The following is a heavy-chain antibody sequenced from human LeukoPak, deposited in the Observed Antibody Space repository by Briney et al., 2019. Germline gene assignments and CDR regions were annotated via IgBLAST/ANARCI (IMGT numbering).Heavy chain of an antibody. J-gene: IGHJ6*03. CDR3: ARGQEGRYFDWLLYPYYYYYMDV. CDR2: IIPIFGTA. V-gene: IGHV1-69*06. CDR1: GYTFTSYY. D-gene: IGHD3-9*01. Sequence: GASVKVSCKASGYTFTSYYMHWVRQAPGQGLEWMGGIIPIFGTANYAQKFQGRVTITADKSTSTAYMELSSLRSEDTAVYYCARGQEGRYFDWLLYPYYYYYMDVWGKGTTVTISS.